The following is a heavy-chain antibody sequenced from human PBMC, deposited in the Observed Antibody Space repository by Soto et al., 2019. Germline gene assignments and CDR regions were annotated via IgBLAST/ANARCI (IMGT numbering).Heavy chain of an antibody. CDR2: ISDDGSSK. Sequence: QVLLVESGGGVVQPGRSLRISCAVSGFTFSSFGMHWVRQAPGKGLEWVAVISDDGSSKHYADSLKGRFTISRDNSNNTLYLQMDSLGPEDTAVHYCAKDRWGDFGDLNLPGYWGQGTLVTVSS. CDR1: GFTFSSFG. J-gene: IGHJ4*02. D-gene: IGHD4-17*01. V-gene: IGHV3-30*18. CDR3: AKDRWGDFGDLNLPGY.